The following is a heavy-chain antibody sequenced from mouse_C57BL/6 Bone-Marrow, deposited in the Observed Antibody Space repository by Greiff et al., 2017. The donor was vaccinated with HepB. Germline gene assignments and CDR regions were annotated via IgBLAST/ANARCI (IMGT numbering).Heavy chain of an antibody. CDR3: ARHEGWLWFAY. D-gene: IGHD2-3*01. J-gene: IGHJ3*01. CDR1: GFTFSDYY. Sequence: EVMLVESGGGLVQPGGSLKLSCAASGFTFSDYYMYWVRQTPEKRLEWVAYISNGGGSTYYPDTVKGRFPISRDNAKNTLYLQMSRLKSEDTAMYYCARHEGWLWFAYWGQGTLVTVSA. CDR2: ISNGGGST. V-gene: IGHV5-12*01.